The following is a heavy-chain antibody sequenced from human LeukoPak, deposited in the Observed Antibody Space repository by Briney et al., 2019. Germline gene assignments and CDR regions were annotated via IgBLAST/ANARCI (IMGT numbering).Heavy chain of an antibody. CDR3: ARGTGSSGCDY. CDR2: ISSSSYI. Sequence: GGSLRLSCAASGFTFSSYSMNWVRQAPGKGLEWVSSISSSSYIYYADSVKGRFTISRDNAKNSLYLQMNSLRAEDTAVYYCARGTGSSGCDYWGQGTLVTVSS. V-gene: IGHV3-21*01. J-gene: IGHJ4*02. D-gene: IGHD6-19*01. CDR1: GFTFSSYS.